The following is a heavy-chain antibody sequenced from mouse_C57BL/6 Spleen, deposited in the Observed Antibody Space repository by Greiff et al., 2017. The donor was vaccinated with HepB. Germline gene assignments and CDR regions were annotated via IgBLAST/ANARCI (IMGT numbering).Heavy chain of an antibody. CDR2: INPSTGGT. V-gene: IGHV1-42*01. CDR3: ARGDYDPLYWYFDV. J-gene: IGHJ1*03. D-gene: IGHD2-4*01. CDR1: GYSFTGYY. Sequence: VQLQQSGPELVKPGASVKISCKASGYSFTGYYMNWVKQSPEKSLEWIGEINPSTGGTTYNQKFKAKATLTVDKSSSTAYMQLKSLTSEDSAVYYCARGDYDPLYWYFDVWGTGTTVTVSS.